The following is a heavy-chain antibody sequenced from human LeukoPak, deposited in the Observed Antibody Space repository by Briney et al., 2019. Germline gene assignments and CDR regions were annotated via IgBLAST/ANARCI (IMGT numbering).Heavy chain of an antibody. J-gene: IGHJ6*03. Sequence: ASVKVSCKASGYTFTSYDINWVRQAPGQGLEWVGWMSPNSGNTGSAQKVQGRITITMNTSISTAYMELSSLRSEDTAVYYCARIYYRRSDYHYYYMDVWGEGTTVTVSS. CDR1: GYTFTSYD. CDR3: ARIYYRRSDYHYYYMDV. D-gene: IGHD3-10*01. CDR2: MSPNSGNT. V-gene: IGHV1-8*01.